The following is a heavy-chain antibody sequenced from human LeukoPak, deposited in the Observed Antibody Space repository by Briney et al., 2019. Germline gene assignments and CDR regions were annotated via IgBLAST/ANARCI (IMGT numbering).Heavy chain of an antibody. CDR2: VYYSGIT. CDR1: GGSLTSSSYY. Sequence: SETLSLTCAVSGGSLTSSSYYWGWIRQPPGKGLEWIGSVYYSGITYYIPSGKSQVTISEDKSKNQFSLKLASVPAAGTAVYYCARPYSSGRINYWGRGTLASDSS. J-gene: IGHJ4*02. D-gene: IGHD6-19*01. V-gene: IGHV4-39*01. CDR3: ARPYSSGRINY.